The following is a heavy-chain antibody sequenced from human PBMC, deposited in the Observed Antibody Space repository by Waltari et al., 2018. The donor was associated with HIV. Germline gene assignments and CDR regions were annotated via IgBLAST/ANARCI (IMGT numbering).Heavy chain of an antibody. CDR2: VYRGGST. CDR1: GFSVSDNY. V-gene: IGHV3-53*01. D-gene: IGHD2-2*01. J-gene: IGHJ4*02. Sequence: VQLVESGGGLIQPGGSLSLSCAASGFSVSDNYMSWVRQAPGKRPEWVEVVYRGGSTDYADSVRGRFTTSRDESKNMLYLQMNSLRAEDTAVYYCARALTRGLWDSWGQGTLVSVSS. CDR3: ARALTRGLWDS.